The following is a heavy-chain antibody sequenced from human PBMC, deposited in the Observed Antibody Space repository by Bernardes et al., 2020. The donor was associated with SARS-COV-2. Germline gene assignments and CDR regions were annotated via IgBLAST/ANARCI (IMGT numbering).Heavy chain of an antibody. Sequence: GGSLRLSCAASGFTFSSYWMHWVRQAPGKGLVLVSRINSDGSSTSYADSVKGRFTISRDNAKNTLYLQMNSLRAEDTAVYYCAGGPDSYAPFGYWGQGTLVTVSS. CDR2: INSDGSST. J-gene: IGHJ4*02. D-gene: IGHD5-18*01. CDR3: AGGPDSYAPFGY. CDR1: GFTFSSYW. V-gene: IGHV3-74*01.